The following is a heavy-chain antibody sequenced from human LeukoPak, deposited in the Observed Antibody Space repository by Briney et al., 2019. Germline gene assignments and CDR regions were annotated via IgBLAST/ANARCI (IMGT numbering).Heavy chain of an antibody. V-gene: IGHV3-23*01. CDR3: AKDPREVTHLDY. Sequence: GGSLRLSCAASGFTFSSYAMGWVRQAPGKGLEWVSAISGSGGSTYYADSVKGRFTISRDNSKNTLYLQMNSLRAEDTAVYYCAKDPREVTHLDYWGQGTLVTVSS. D-gene: IGHD5-18*01. J-gene: IGHJ4*02. CDR1: GFTFSSYA. CDR2: ISGSGGST.